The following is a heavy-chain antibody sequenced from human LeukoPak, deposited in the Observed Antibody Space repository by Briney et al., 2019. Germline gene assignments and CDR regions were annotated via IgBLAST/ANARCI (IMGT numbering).Heavy chain of an antibody. Sequence: PGGSLRLSCAASGFTFSRYAMSWVRQAPGKGLELVSHISGSGGITHYADSVKGRFTVSRDNSKNTLYLLMSSLRAEDTAIYYCAKRDDYYGPVSEFTNFYYAVDVWGQGTTVTVSS. D-gene: IGHD3-10*01. CDR2: ISGSGGIT. CDR3: AKRDDYYGPVSEFTNFYYAVDV. CDR1: GFTFSRYA. J-gene: IGHJ6*02. V-gene: IGHV3-23*01.